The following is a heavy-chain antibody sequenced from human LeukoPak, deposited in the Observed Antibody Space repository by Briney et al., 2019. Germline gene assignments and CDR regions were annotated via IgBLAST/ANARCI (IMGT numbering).Heavy chain of an antibody. D-gene: IGHD4-17*01. V-gene: IGHV3-23*01. J-gene: IGHJ4*02. CDR2: ISGSGSGGST. CDR3: AKGEVTTCPLDY. CDR1: GFTFSSSA. Sequence: PGGSLRLSCAASGFTFSSSAMSWVRQAPGKGLEWVSSISGSGSGGSTYYADSVKGRFTISRDNSKNTLYLQMNSLRAEDTAVYYCAKGEVTTCPLDYWGQGTLVTVSS.